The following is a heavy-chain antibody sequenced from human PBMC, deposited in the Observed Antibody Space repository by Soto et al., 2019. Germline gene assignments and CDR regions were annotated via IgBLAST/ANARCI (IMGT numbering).Heavy chain of an antibody. D-gene: IGHD3-10*01. CDR1: GFTFDDYA. CDR3: AKGEWFGESIKYFDY. J-gene: IGHJ4*02. Sequence: EVQLVESGGGLVQPGSSLRLSCAASGFTFDDYAMHWVRQAPGKGLEWVSGISWNSGSIGYADSVKGRFTISRDNAKNSLYLQMNSLRAEDTALYYCAKGEWFGESIKYFDYWGQGTLVTVSS. V-gene: IGHV3-9*01. CDR2: ISWNSGSI.